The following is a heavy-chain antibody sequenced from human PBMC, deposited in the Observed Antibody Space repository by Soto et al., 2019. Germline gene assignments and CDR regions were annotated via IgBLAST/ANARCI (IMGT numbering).Heavy chain of an antibody. CDR3: AGRYCSGGSCYSNYYHPYAMDF. J-gene: IGHJ6*02. Sequence: ASVKVSCKASGYTFTSYGISWVRQAPGQGLEWMGWISAYNGNTNYAQKLQGRVTMTTDISTSTAYMELRSLRSEDTAVYYCAGRYCSGGSCYSNYYHPYAMDFWGPGPIVTVSS. V-gene: IGHV1-18*01. CDR2: ISAYNGNT. CDR1: GYTFTSYG. D-gene: IGHD2-15*01.